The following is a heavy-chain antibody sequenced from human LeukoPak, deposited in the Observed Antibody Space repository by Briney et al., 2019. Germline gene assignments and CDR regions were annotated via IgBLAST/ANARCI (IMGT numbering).Heavy chain of an antibody. V-gene: IGHV3-48*03. J-gene: IGHJ4*02. D-gene: IGHD3-10*01. CDR1: GSTLSSYE. CDR2: TSATGNTI. CDR3: ARDSSGNFIPDYFDY. Sequence: GGSLRLSCATSGSTLSSYEMTWVRQPQGKGLKWVSYTSATGNTIYYADSVKGRFTISRDNAKNSLYLQMNSLRAEDTAVYYCARDSSGNFIPDYFDYWGQGTLVTVSS.